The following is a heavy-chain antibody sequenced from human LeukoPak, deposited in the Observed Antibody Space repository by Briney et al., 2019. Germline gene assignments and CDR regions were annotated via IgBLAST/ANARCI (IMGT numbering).Heavy chain of an antibody. D-gene: IGHD6-13*01. CDR3: AKGIAAAGTGRFDH. V-gene: IGHV3-9*01. CDR2: ISWNSGSI. J-gene: IGHJ4*02. CDR1: GFTFDDYA. Sequence: GGSLRLSCAASGFTFDDYAMHWVRQAPGKGLEWVSGISWNSGSIGYADSVKGRFTISRDNAKNSLYLQMNSLRAEDTALYYCAKGIAAAGTGRFDHWGQGTLVTVSS.